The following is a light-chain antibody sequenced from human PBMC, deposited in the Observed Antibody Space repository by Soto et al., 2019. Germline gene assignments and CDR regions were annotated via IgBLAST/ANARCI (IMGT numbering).Light chain of an antibody. CDR3: SSFTTTYTRV. CDR1: SSDVGGYNY. V-gene: IGLV2-14*01. J-gene: IGLJ1*01. Sequence: QSVRTQPASVSGSPGQSMSISCTGTSSDVGGYNYVSWYQQHPGKAPKLMIYEVSNRPSGVSTRFSGSKSGNTASLTISGLQADDDADYYCSSFTTTYTRVFGSGTKVTVL. CDR2: EVS.